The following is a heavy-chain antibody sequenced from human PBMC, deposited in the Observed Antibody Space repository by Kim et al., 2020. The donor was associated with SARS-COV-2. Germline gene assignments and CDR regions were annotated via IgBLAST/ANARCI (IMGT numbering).Heavy chain of an antibody. J-gene: IGHJ3*02. Sequence: GGSLRLSCATSGFTLSLYTMHWVRQAPGKGLEWVSHISGFSATIKYADSVKGRFTISRDNTKNSLYLQMNGLRTEDTALYYCVRENCCAFGILGQGSIVT. CDR3: VRENCCAFGI. CDR2: ISGFSATI. CDR1: GFTLSLYT. D-gene: IGHD1-1*01. V-gene: IGHV3-48*04.